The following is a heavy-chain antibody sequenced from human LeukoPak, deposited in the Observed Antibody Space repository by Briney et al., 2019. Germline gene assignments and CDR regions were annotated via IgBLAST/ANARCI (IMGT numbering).Heavy chain of an antibody. J-gene: IGHJ4*02. V-gene: IGHV4-31*03. CDR2: IYYSGST. D-gene: IGHD6-19*01. CDR3: ARMEGAVAGTFDY. CDR1: GGSISSGGYY. Sequence: PSETLSLTCTVSGGSISSGGYYWSWIRQHPGKGLEWIGYIYYSGSTYYNPSLKSRVTISVDTSKNQFSLKLSSVTAADTAVYYCARMEGAVAGTFDYWGQGTLVTVSS.